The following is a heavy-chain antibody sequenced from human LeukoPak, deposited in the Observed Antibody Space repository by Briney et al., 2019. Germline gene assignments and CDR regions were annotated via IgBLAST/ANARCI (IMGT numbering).Heavy chain of an antibody. J-gene: IGHJ6*02. D-gene: IGHD6-13*01. CDR3: ARTEQQLVAPYYYYGMDV. V-gene: IGHV4-61*01. CDR1: GGSVSSGSYY. Sequence: KSSETLSLTCTVSGGSVSSGSYYWSWIRQPPGKGLEWIGYIYYSGSTNYNPSLKSRVTISVDTSKNQFSLKLSSVTAADTAVYYCARTEQQLVAPYYYYGMDVWGQGTTVTVSS. CDR2: IYYSGST.